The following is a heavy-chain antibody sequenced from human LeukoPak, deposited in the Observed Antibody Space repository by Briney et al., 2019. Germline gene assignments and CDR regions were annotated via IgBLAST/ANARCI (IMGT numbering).Heavy chain of an antibody. CDR2: INSDGSST. Sequence: PGGSLRLSCAAPGFTFSSYWMHWVRQAPGKGLVWVSRINSDGSSTSYADSVKGRFTISRDNAKNTLYLQMNSLRAEDTAVYYCAKARYSDYVGAFDIWGQGTMVTVSS. CDR1: GFTFSSYW. CDR3: AKARYSDYVGAFDI. D-gene: IGHD5-12*01. V-gene: IGHV3-74*01. J-gene: IGHJ3*02.